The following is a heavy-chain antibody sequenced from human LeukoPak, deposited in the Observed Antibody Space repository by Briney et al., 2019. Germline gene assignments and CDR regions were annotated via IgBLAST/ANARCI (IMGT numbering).Heavy chain of an antibody. D-gene: IGHD3-10*01. CDR3: ATHGGDASGSSNFDH. V-gene: IGHV4-39*01. J-gene: IGHJ4*02. CDR2: IYYSGGT. Sequence: PSETLSLTCTVSGGSINSSSYYWGWIRQPPGKGLKWIGGIYYSGGTYNNPSLQSRVTLSVDTSKNQFSLKLNSVTAADTGVYYCATHGGDASGSSNFDHRGQGTLVTVSS. CDR1: GGSINSSSYY.